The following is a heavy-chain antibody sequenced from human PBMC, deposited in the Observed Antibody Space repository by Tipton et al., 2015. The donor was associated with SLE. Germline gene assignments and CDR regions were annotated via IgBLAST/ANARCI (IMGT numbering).Heavy chain of an antibody. Sequence: TLSLTCAVYGGSFSGYYWSWVRQPPGKGLEWIGEINHSESTNYNPSLKSRVTISVDTSKNQFSLKLSSVTAADTAVYYCARGPEQWLVNPHYFDYWGQGTLVTVSS. J-gene: IGHJ4*02. CDR2: INHSEST. CDR1: GGSFSGYY. CDR3: ARGPEQWLVNPHYFDY. V-gene: IGHV4-34*01. D-gene: IGHD6-19*01.